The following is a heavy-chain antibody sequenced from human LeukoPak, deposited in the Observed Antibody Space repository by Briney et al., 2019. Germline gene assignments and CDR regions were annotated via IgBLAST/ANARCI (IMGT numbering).Heavy chain of an antibody. J-gene: IGHJ4*02. CDR2: VYYTGST. CDR3: ARRGGHGGSFDY. CDR1: GGSISGYY. Sequence: SETLSLTCTVSGGSISGYYWSCIRQPPGKGLEWIGYVYYTGSTNYNPSLKSRVTISIDTSKNQFSLKLSSVTAADTAVYYCARRGGHGGSFDYWGQGTLVTVSS. V-gene: IGHV4-59*08. D-gene: IGHD4-23*01.